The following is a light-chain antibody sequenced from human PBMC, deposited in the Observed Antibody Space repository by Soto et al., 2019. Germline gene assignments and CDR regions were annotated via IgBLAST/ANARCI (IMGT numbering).Light chain of an antibody. CDR2: DAS. V-gene: IGKV1-33*01. Sequence: DIQMTQSPSSLSASVGDRVTISCQASQDISNYLNWYQHKEGKAPKLLIYDASNLETGGPSRFSGSGSGTDFTLTISSLQPEDIATYYCQKYDSLPLTFGPGTKVDIK. CDR1: QDISNY. J-gene: IGKJ3*01. CDR3: QKYDSLPLT.